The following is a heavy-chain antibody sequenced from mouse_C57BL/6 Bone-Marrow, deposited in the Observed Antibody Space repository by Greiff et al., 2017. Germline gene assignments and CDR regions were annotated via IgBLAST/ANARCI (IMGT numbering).Heavy chain of an antibody. J-gene: IGHJ3*01. CDR2: ISSGSSTI. CDR1: GFTFSDYG. Sequence: EVYLVESGGGLVKPGGSLKLSCAASGFTFSDYGMHWVRQAPEKGLEWVAYISSGSSTIYYADTVKGRFTISRDNAKNTLFLQMTSLRSEDTAMYYCARAFYGNYVAWFAYWGQGTLVTVSA. D-gene: IGHD2-1*01. V-gene: IGHV5-17*01. CDR3: ARAFYGNYVAWFAY.